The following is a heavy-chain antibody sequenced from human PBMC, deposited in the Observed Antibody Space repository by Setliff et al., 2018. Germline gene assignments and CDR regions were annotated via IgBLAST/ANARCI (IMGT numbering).Heavy chain of an antibody. D-gene: IGHD3-16*02. CDR3: ARDRGQVTVNNRYGFYYYGMDV. V-gene: IGHV1-69-2*01. CDR2: VDPEDGET. Sequence: GASVKVSCKVSGYTFTDYYMHWVQQAPGKGLEWMGLVDPEDGETIYAEKFQGRFTISRDNSKNTVYLRVNALRAEDTGLYYCARDRGQVTVNNRYGFYYYGMDVWGQGTTVTVSS. CDR1: GYTFTDYY. J-gene: IGHJ6*02.